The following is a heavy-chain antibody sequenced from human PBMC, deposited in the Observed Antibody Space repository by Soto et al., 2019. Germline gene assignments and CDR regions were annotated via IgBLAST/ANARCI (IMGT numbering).Heavy chain of an antibody. CDR2: IYYSGST. CDR1: VGSFSSGDYF. D-gene: IGHD3-10*01. V-gene: IGHV4-61*08. CDR3: ARSPNYYYYGFDV. J-gene: IGHJ6*02. Sequence: SETLSVTCTVSVGSFSSGDYFWSWLLQSPGKRLEWIAYIYYSGSTNYNPSLKSRATISVDTSKSQVSLTLTSMTAADAALYYCARSPNYYYYGFDVWGQGTAVTVSS.